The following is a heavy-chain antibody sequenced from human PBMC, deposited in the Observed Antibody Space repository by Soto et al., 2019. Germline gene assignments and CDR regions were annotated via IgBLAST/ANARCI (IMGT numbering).Heavy chain of an antibody. Sequence: QVQLVESGGGVVQPGRSLRLSCAASGFTFSSYGMHWVRQAPGKGLEWVAGISYDGSNKYYADSVKGRFTISRDNSKNTLYLQMNSLRAEDTAVYYCAKDLPYSGYVPIGYWGQGTLVTVSS. V-gene: IGHV3-30*18. D-gene: IGHD5-12*01. CDR1: GFTFSSYG. CDR3: AKDLPYSGYVPIGY. J-gene: IGHJ4*02. CDR2: ISYDGSNK.